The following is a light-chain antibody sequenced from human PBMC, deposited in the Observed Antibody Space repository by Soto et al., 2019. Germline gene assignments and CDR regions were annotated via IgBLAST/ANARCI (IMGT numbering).Light chain of an antibody. CDR1: QSINSY. Sequence: DFPMTQSPSSLFATVGERVTSXXQATQSINSYLTWYQQKPGKAPNIXIYDASNLESGVPSRFSGSGSGTDFTFTISSLQPEDIGTYYCQQYYSIPITFGQGTRLEIK. CDR3: QQYYSIPIT. CDR2: DAS. V-gene: IGKV1-33*01. J-gene: IGKJ5*01.